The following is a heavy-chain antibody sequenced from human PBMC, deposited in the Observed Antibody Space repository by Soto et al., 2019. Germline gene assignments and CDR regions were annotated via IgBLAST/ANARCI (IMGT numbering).Heavy chain of an antibody. CDR3: TRGLLTDFFDY. J-gene: IGHJ4*02. CDR1: GFTFSSYS. CDR2: VSSSSSTI. V-gene: IGHV3-48*02. Sequence: GGSLRLSCAASGFTFSSYSMNWVRQAPGKGLEWVSYVSSSSSTIYYADSVKGRFTISRDNAKNSLYLQVNSLRNDDTAVYYCTRGLLTDFFDYWGQGALVTAPQ.